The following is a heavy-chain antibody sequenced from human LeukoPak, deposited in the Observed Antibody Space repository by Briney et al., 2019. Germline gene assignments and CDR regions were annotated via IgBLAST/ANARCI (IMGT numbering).Heavy chain of an antibody. D-gene: IGHD5/OR15-5a*01. CDR1: GFSFSTSP. J-gene: IGHJ6*02. CDR2: MNNGPGAT. V-gene: IGHV3-23*01. Sequence: GGSLRLSCAASGFSFSTSPMSWVRQPPGKGLEWVSAMNNGPGATFYRDSVRGRFTISRDDSKSTLHLQMNSLRAEDTGTYYCAKTLYDLLDVWGQGTTVTVSS. CDR3: AKTLYDLLDV.